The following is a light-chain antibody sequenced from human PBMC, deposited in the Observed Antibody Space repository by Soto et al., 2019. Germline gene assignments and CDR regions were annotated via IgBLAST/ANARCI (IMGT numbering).Light chain of an antibody. V-gene: IGLV2-14*01. CDR1: SRDVGGYNY. Sequence: QSALTQPASVSGSPGQSITISCTGTSRDVGGYNYVSWYQQHPGKAPKLMIYDDSNRPSGVANRFSGSKSGNTASLTITGLQAEDEADYYCSSYTSSRIDEVFGTGTKLTVL. CDR3: SSYTSSRIDEV. J-gene: IGLJ1*01. CDR2: DDS.